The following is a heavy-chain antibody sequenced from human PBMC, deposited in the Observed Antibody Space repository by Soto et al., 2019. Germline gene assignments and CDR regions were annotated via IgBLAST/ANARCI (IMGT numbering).Heavy chain of an antibody. CDR1: GFTFDDYA. Sequence: DVQLVESGGGLVQPGRSLRLSCAASGFTFDDYAMHWVRQAPGKGLEWVSGISWNSGSIGYADSVKGRFTISRDNAKNSLYLQMNSLRAEDTALYYCAKGTVVVAGTVDYWGQGTLVTVSS. CDR3: AKGTVVVAGTVDY. V-gene: IGHV3-9*01. J-gene: IGHJ4*02. D-gene: IGHD2-15*01. CDR2: ISWNSGSI.